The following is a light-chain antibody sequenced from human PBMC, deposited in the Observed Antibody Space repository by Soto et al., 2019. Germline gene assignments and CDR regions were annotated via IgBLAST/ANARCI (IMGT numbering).Light chain of an antibody. J-gene: IGLJ2*01. CDR1: SSDVGGYNY. V-gene: IGLV2-14*03. CDR3: SSYTSSSTLVV. Sequence: QSVLTQPASVSGSPGQSITISCTGTSSDVGGYNYVSWYQQHPGKAPKLMISDVSNRPSGVSNRFSGSKSGNTASLTISGLQAEDEADYYYSSYTSSSTLVVFGGGTKLTVL. CDR2: DVS.